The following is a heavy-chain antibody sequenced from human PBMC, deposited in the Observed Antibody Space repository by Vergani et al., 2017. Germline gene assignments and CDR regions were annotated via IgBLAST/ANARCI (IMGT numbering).Heavy chain of an antibody. Sequence: QVQLQESGPGLVRPSQTLSLTCTVSGGSISSGSYYWSWFRQPAGKGLEWIGRFYTGGGTSYNPSLKSRVTISVDTSKNQFSMQLSSVTAADSAVYYCARDPLYSTTWPFLLLDMDVWGQGTTVTVSS. CDR2: FYTGGGT. D-gene: IGHD6-13*01. CDR1: GGSISSGSYY. J-gene: IGHJ6*02. CDR3: ARDPLYSTTWPFLLLDMDV. V-gene: IGHV4-61*02.